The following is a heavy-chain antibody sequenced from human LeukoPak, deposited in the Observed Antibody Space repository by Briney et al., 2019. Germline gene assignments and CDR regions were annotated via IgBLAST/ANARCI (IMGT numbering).Heavy chain of an antibody. CDR1: GGSFSGYY. J-gene: IGHJ5*02. Sequence: SETLSLTCAVYGGSFSGYYWSWIRQPPGKGLEWIGEINHSRSTNYNPSLKSRVTISVDTSKNQFSLKLSSVTAADTAVYYCARGGYGFGPPKYNWFDPWGQGTLVTVSS. CDR2: INHSRST. CDR3: ARGGYGFGPPKYNWFDP. V-gene: IGHV4-34*01. D-gene: IGHD6-13*01.